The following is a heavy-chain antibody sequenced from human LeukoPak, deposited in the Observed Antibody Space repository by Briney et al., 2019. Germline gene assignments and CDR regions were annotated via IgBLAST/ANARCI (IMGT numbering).Heavy chain of an antibody. D-gene: IGHD2-21*02. Sequence: ASVKVSCKASGYTFTSYYMHWVRQAPGQGLEWMGEIIPIFGTANYAQKFQGRVTITADKSTSTAYMELSSLRSEDTAVYYCARTFSVTGEYYFDYWGQGTLVTVSS. J-gene: IGHJ4*02. CDR2: IIPIFGTA. V-gene: IGHV1-69*06. CDR3: ARTFSVTGEYYFDY. CDR1: GYTFTSYY.